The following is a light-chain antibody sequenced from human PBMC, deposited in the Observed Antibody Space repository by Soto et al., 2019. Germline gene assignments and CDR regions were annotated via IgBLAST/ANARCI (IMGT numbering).Light chain of an antibody. CDR1: RSDVGSYNV. CDR2: EVS. J-gene: IGLJ1*01. CDR3: CSYARSSLLPYF. Sequence: QASLTDPASMSGSPGLSSTISCTGTRSDVGSYNVGSWYQQHPGKAPILRIYEVSKRPSGVSNRFSGTKSGNTASLTISGLNAEDVADYYCCSYARSSLLPYFFGTGTKVTGL. V-gene: IGLV2-23*02.